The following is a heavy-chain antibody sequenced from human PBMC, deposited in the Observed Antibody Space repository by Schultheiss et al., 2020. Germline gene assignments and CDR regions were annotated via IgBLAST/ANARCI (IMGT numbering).Heavy chain of an antibody. J-gene: IGHJ6*04. CDR1: GFTFSAYR. V-gene: IGHV3-74*01. CDR2: INSDESRI. CDR3: ARDLDDSPVSYMDV. Sequence: GESLKISCAASGFTFSAYRMHWVRRAPGKGLVWVSRINSDESRITYADSVKGRFTISRDNAKNTLFLHMNSPTVEDTAVYYCARDLDDSPVSYMDVWGKGTTVTVSS. D-gene: IGHD4-11*01.